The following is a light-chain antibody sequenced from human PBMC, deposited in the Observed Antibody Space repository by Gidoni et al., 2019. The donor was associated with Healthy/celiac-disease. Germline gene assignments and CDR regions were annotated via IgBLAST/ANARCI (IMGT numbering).Light chain of an antibody. J-gene: IGKJ1*01. V-gene: IGKV1-5*03. Sequence: DIQMTQSPSTLSASVGDRVTITCRASQSISSWLAWYQQKPGKAPKLLIYKASSLESGVPSRFSGSGSGTEFTLTIISLQPDDFATYYCQQYNSYWWTFGQGTKVEIK. CDR3: QQYNSYWWT. CDR2: KAS. CDR1: QSISSW.